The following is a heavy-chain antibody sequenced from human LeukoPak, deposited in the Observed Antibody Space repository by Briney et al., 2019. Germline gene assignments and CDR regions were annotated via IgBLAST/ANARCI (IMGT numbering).Heavy chain of an antibody. CDR3: ARAGLIAVAGTGVFDY. CDR1: GFTFSSYA. CDR2: ISSSGSTI. D-gene: IGHD6-19*01. V-gene: IGHV3-48*04. J-gene: IGHJ4*02. Sequence: SGGSLRLSCAASGFTFSSYAMHWVRQAPGKGLEWVSYISSSGSTIYYADSVKGRFTISRDNAKNSLYLQMNSLRAEDTAVYYCARAGLIAVAGTGVFDYWGQGTLVTVSS.